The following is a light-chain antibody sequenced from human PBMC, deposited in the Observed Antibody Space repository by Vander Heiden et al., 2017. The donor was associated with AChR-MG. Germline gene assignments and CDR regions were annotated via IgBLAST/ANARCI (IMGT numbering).Light chain of an antibody. CDR3: TAWDDSLNGPA. V-gene: IGLV1-44*01. CDR1: SSNIGSNS. J-gene: IGLJ2*01. CDR2: SNN. Sequence: QSVLTQPPSASGTPGPSVTISCSGNSSNIGSNSVNWYQHLPGTAPKVLMYSNNQRPSGVPDRFSGSKSGTSASLAISGLQSEDEADYYCTAWDDSLNGPAFGGGTKVTVL.